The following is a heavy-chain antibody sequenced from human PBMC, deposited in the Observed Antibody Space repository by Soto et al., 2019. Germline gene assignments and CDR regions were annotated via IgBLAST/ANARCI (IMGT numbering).Heavy chain of an antibody. CDR1: GFSVSRYA. J-gene: IGHJ4*02. D-gene: IGHD2-21*02. CDR2: MTGSGGDI. V-gene: IGHV3-23*01. CDR3: AKDAVYGDGLWLAGN. Sequence: EVQLLESGGGLVQPGGSLRLSCAASGFSVSRYAMMWVRQPPGKGQEWVAGMTGSGGDIRYADPVKGRFTISKDNSKNTLYLQMNSLRAEDTAIYYCAKDAVYGDGLWLAGNWVQGTLVTVSS.